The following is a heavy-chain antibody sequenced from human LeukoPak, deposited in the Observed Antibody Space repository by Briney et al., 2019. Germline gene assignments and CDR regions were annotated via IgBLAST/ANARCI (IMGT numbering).Heavy chain of an antibody. V-gene: IGHV1-8*01. CDR3: ARGKLELRTYYYYGMDV. CDR2: MNPNSGNT. D-gene: IGHD1-7*01. Sequence: ASVKVSCKASGYTFTSYDINWVRQATGQGLEWMGWMNPNSGNTGYAQKFQGRVTMTRNTSISTAYMELSSLRSEDTAVYYCARGKLELRTYYYYGMDVWGQATTVTVSS. CDR1: GYTFTSYD. J-gene: IGHJ6*02.